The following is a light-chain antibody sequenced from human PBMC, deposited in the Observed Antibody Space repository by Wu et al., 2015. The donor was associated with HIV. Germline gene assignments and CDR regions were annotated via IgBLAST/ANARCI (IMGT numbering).Light chain of an antibody. J-gene: IGKJ1*01. CDR1: QSVSNS. Sequence: EVVMTQSPATLSVSPGERATLSCRTSQSVSNSLAWYQHKPGQGPRLLIYGSFTRASGTPARFSGSGSGTEFTLTISDIQSEDFAVYYCQHYHNWPPWTFGRRDQGGN. CDR3: QHYHNWPPWT. V-gene: IGKV3-15*01. CDR2: GSF.